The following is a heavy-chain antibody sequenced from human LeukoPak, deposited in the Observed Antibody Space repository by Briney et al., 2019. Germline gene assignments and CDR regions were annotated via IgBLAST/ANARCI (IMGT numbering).Heavy chain of an antibody. CDR2: IYHSGST. CDR3: ARQTGSGLFILP. CDR1: GGSISSSNW. D-gene: IGHD3/OR15-3a*01. Sequence: PSETLSLTCAVSGGSISSSNWWSWVRQPPGKGLEWIGEIYHSGSTNYNPSLKSRVTISVDTSKNHFSLKLNSVTAADTAVYYCARQTGSGLFILPGGQGTLVTVSS. J-gene: IGHJ4*02. V-gene: IGHV4-4*02.